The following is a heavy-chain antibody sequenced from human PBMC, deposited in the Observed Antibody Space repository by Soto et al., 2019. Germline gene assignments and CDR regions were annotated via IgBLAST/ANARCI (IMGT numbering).Heavy chain of an antibody. CDR2: IWDDGSNK. CDR1: GFNFSGQW. CDR3: ARDQLAPLPDQTSYYYYGMDV. Sequence: PXRALRLSCAPSGFNFSGQWMHWFRQASGKGIGGAAVIWDDGSNKYYADSVKGRFTISRDNSKNTLYLQMHSLRAEDNAVYYCARDQLAPLPDQTSYYYYGMDVWGQGTTVTVS. V-gene: IGHV3-33*01. D-gene: IGHD1-1*01. J-gene: IGHJ6*02.